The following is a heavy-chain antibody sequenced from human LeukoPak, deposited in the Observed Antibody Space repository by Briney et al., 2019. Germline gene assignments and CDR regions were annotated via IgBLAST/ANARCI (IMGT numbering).Heavy chain of an antibody. D-gene: IGHD4-4*01. J-gene: IGHJ3*02. CDR2: IYNSGTT. CDR3: ARDYRDYIAAFDI. Sequence: PGGSLRLSCAASGFTVSSHSMSWVRQAPEKGLEWVSLIYNSGTTFYADSVKGRFTISRDNSKNTLYLQMNSLRDDDTAVYYCARDYRDYIAAFDIWGQGTMVTVSS. V-gene: IGHV3-66*01. CDR1: GFTVSSHS.